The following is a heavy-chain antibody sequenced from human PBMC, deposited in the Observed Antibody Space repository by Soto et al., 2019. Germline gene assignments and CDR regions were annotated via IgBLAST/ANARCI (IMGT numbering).Heavy chain of an antibody. D-gene: IGHD6-13*01. J-gene: IGHJ4*02. CDR1: GGTFSSYA. V-gene: IGHV1-69*12. CDR2: IIPIFGTA. Sequence: QVQLVQSGAEVKKPGSSVKVSCKASGGTFSSYAISWVRQAPGQGLEWMGGIIPIFGTANYAQKFQGRVTITADDSASTAYMELSSLRSEDTDVYYCARDYRSYSSSWYQDGNWGQGTLVTVSS. CDR3: ARDYRSYSSSWYQDGN.